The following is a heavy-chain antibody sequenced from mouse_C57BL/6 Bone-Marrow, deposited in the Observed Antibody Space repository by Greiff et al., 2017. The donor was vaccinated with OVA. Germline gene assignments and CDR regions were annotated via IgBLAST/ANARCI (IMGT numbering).Heavy chain of an antibody. D-gene: IGHD1-1*01. Sequence: VQLQQSGPELVKPGASVKLSCKASGYTFTSYDINWVKQRPGQGLEWIGWIYPRDGSTKYNEKFKGKATLTVDTSSSTAYMELHSLTSEDSAVYFCARWGITTVVDWYFDVWGTGTTVTVSS. V-gene: IGHV1-85*01. J-gene: IGHJ1*03. CDR1: GYTFTSYD. CDR3: ARWGITTVVDWYFDV. CDR2: IYPRDGST.